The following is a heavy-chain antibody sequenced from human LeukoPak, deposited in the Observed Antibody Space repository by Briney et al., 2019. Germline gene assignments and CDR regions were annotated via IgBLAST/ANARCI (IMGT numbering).Heavy chain of an antibody. CDR3: ARVIYSGYDLDY. D-gene: IGHD5-12*01. CDR2: ISSSSSYI. V-gene: IGHV3-21*01. CDR1: GFIFSTYS. J-gene: IGHJ4*02. Sequence: GGSLRLSCVASGFIFSTYSMHWVRKAPGKGLEWVSSISSSSSYIYYADSVKGRFTISRDNAKNSLYLQMNSLRAEDTAVYYCARVIYSGYDLDYWGQGTLVTVSS.